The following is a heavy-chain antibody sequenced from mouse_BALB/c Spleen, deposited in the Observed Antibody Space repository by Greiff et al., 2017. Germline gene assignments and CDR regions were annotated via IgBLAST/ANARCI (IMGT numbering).Heavy chain of an antibody. V-gene: IGHV5-17*02. Sequence: EVQLQQSGGGLVQPGGSRKLSCAASGFTFSSFGMHWVRQAPEKGLEWVAYISSGSSTIYYADTVKGRFTISRDNPKNTLFLQMTSLRSEDTAMYYCARSGYGRDYWGQGTSVTVSS. J-gene: IGHJ4*01. CDR3: ARSGYGRDY. CDR1: GFTFSSFG. D-gene: IGHD3-2*02. CDR2: ISSGSSTI.